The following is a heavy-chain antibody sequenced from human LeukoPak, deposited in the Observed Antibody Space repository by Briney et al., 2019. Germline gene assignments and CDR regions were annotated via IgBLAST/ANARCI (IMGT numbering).Heavy chain of an antibody. J-gene: IGHJ3*02. V-gene: IGHV5-51*01. CDR3: ARQGGSYYSVGDAFDI. CDR2: IYPGDSNT. Sequence: GESLKISCQVSGYSFTSYWIAWVRQMPGKGLEWMGIIYPGDSNTRYSPSFQGQVTISVDKSISTAYLQWSSLKASDTAMYYCARQGGSYYSVGDAFDIWGQGTMVTVSS. D-gene: IGHD1-26*01. CDR1: GYSFTSYW.